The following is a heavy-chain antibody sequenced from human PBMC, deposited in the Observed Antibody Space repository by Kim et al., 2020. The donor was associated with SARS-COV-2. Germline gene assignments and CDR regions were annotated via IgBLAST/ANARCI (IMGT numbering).Heavy chain of an antibody. D-gene: IGHD2-2*01. J-gene: IGHJ4*02. Sequence: GGSLRLSCAASGFIFSDYWMSWVRQAPGKGLEWVANIKQSGSAKFYVDSVKGRFTISRDNAKNSLYLQMNSLRAEDTAVYYCANPRHCDSTGCHFLYWGQGTLVTVSS. CDR1: GFIFSDYW. CDR2: IKQSGSAK. V-gene: IGHV3-7*01. CDR3: ANPRHCDSTGCHFLY.